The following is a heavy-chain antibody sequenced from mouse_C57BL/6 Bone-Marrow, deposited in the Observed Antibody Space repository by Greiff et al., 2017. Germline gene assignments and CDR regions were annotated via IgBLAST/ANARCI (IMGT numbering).Heavy chain of an antibody. CDR3: ARSAWDAWFAY. CDR1: GYTFTSYT. CDR2: INPSSGYT. V-gene: IGHV1-4*01. Sequence: VQLQQSGAELARPGASVKMSCKASGYTFTSYTMHWVKQRPGQGLEWIGYINPSSGYTKYNQKFKDKATLTADKSSSTAYMQLSSLTSEDSAVYYCARSAWDAWFAYWGQGTLVTVSA. J-gene: IGHJ3*01. D-gene: IGHD4-1*01.